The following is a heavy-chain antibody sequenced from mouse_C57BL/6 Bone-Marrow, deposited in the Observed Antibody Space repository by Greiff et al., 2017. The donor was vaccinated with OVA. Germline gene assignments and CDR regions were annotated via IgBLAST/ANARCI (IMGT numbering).Heavy chain of an antibody. J-gene: IGHJ3*01. CDR2: IWRGGST. CDR1: GFSLTSYG. V-gene: IGHV2-5*01. D-gene: IGHD1-1*01. Sequence: VNLVESGPGLVQPSQSLSITCTVSGFSLTSYGVHWVRQSPGKGLEWLGVIWRGGSTDYNAAFMSRLSITKDNSKSQVFFKMNSLQADDTAIYYCAKHPPFYSLRAYWGQGTLVTVSA. CDR3: AKHPPFYSLRAY.